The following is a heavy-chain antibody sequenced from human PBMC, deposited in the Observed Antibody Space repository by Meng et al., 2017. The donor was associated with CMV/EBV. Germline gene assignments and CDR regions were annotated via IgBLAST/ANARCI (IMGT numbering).Heavy chain of an antibody. J-gene: IGHJ4*02. Sequence: QVQLQESGLGLVKPYQTLTLTCTVSGASISSGDYYWRWIRQPPGKGLEWIGYIYYSGSTYYNPSLKSRVTISVDTSKNQFSLNLSSVTAADTAVYYCARAQYSSSCDYWGQGTLVTVSS. CDR3: ARAQYSSSCDY. CDR1: GASISSGDYY. D-gene: IGHD6-13*01. V-gene: IGHV4-30-4*08. CDR2: IYYSGST.